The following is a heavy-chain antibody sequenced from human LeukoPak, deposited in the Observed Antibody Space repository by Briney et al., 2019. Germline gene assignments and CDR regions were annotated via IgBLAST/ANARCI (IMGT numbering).Heavy chain of an antibody. J-gene: IGHJ3*02. CDR3: AKDGFNYTSLDNDGFDT. V-gene: IGHV3-23*01. Sequence: GGSLRLSCAASGFTFSSYAMSWVRQAPGKGLEWVSTFSGNGEWTHYTDSVKGRFTTSRDKTKNTLYLQMNSLIFEDTALYYCAKDGFNYTSLDNDGFDTWGQGTMVTVSS. CDR1: GFTFSSYA. D-gene: IGHD3-3*01. CDR2: FSGNGEWT.